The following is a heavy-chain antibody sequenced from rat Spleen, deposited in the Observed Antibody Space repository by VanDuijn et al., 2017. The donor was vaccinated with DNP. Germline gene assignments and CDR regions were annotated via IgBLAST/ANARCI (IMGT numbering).Heavy chain of an antibody. D-gene: IGHD4-3*01. CDR3: VRWSSGHFDY. J-gene: IGHJ2*01. V-gene: IGHV5-25*01. Sequence: EVQLVESGGGLVQPGRSMKLSCAASGFTFSHYYMAWVRQAPTKGLEWVASISSGGGNTYYRDSVKGRFTISRDNAKNTLYLQMNSLRSDDMAIYYCVRWSSGHFDYWGQGVMVPVSS. CDR1: GFTFSHYY. CDR2: ISSGGGNT.